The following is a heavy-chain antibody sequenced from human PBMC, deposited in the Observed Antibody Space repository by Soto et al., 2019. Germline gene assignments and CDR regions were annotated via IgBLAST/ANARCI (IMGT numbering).Heavy chain of an antibody. CDR2: IGGYNGNT. CDR3: AKADSNYAGRFSYIHMDV. Sequence: VQLVQSGTEVKKPGASVKVSCKASGYTFTSYGISWVRQAPGQGPEWMGWIGGYNGNTHYAQKFLGKVTMTTDTSTSTAYMSLRSMRSDDTAVYYCAKADSNYAGRFSYIHMDVWGNGNLVTVAS. J-gene: IGHJ6*03. CDR1: GYTFTSYG. V-gene: IGHV1-18*01. D-gene: IGHD2-2*01.